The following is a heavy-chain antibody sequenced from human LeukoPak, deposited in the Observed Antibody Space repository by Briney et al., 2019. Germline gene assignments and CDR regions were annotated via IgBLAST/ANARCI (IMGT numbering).Heavy chain of an antibody. V-gene: IGHV3-23*01. D-gene: IGHD3-22*01. CDR2: ISGSGGST. CDR1: GFTFSSYA. CDR3: AKGLYYYDSSGYLFDY. J-gene: IGHJ4*02. Sequence: QSGGSLRLSCAASGFTFSSYAMSWVRQAPGKGVEWVSAISGSGGSTYYADSVKGRFTISRDNSKNTLYLQMNSLRAEDTAVYYCAKGLYYYDSSGYLFDYWGQGTLVTVSS.